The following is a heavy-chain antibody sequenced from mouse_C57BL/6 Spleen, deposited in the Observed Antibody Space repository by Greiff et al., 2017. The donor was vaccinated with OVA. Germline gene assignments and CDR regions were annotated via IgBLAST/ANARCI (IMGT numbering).Heavy chain of an antibody. D-gene: IGHD1-1*01. J-gene: IGHJ1*03. Sequence: QVQLKESGAELVRPGSSVKLSCKASGYTFTSYWMDWVKQRPGQGLEWIGNIYPSDSETHYNQKFKDKATLTVDKSSSTAYMQLSSLTSEDSAVYYCARESPITTVVAHWYFDVWGTGTTVTVSS. CDR3: ARESPITTVVAHWYFDV. V-gene: IGHV1-61*01. CDR1: GYTFTSYW. CDR2: IYPSDSET.